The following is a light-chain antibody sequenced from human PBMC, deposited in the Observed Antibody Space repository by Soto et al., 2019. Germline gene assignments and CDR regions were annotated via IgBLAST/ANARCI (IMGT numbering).Light chain of an antibody. V-gene: IGLV1-44*01. CDR1: NSNIGGNS. CDR3: ATWDVSLNGPV. J-gene: IGLJ3*02. CDR2: SSN. Sequence: QSVLTQPPSASGTPGQRVTISCSGSNSNIGGNSVNWYQLLPGAAPKLLIYSSNERPSGVPDRFSGSKSGTSASLAISGLQSEDEADYYCATWDVSLNGPVFGGGTKLTV.